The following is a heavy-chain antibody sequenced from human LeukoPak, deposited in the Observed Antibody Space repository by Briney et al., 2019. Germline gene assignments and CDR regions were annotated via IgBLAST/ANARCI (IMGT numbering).Heavy chain of an antibody. CDR2: ISGSGGST. Sequence: GGSLRLSCAASGFTVSSNYRSWVRQAPGKGLEWVSAISGSGGSTYYADAVKGRFTISRDNSKNTLYLQMNSLRAEDTAVYYCARDSLYDILTGYYRGARWFDPWGQGTLVTVSS. V-gene: IGHV3-23*01. CDR3: ARDSLYDILTGYYRGARWFDP. J-gene: IGHJ5*02. D-gene: IGHD3-9*01. CDR1: GFTVSSNY.